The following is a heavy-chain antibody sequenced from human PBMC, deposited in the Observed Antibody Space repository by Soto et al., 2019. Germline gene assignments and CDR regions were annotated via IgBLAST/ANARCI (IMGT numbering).Heavy chain of an antibody. Sequence: SGPTLVNPTQTLTLTFTFSGVSLITSLDCVGWIRHPPGKALEWLALIYWNGDERYSPSLKSRLTITKDTSKNQVVLTVTNMDPVDTATYYCAHERVTMVRGVIKYYYGMDVWGQGTTVTVSS. CDR1: GVSLITSLDC. CDR2: IYWNGDE. CDR3: AHERVTMVRGVIKYYYGMDV. V-gene: IGHV2-5*01. D-gene: IGHD3-10*01. J-gene: IGHJ6*02.